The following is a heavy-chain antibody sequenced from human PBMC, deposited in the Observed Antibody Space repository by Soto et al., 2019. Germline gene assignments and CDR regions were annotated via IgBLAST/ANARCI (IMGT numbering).Heavy chain of an antibody. J-gene: IGHJ4*02. CDR2: INPMFNST. V-gene: IGHV1-69*01. Sequence: QVQLVQSGAEVKKPGSSVKVSCEAPGGTFDHAAITWVRQAPGQGLEWMGGINPMFNSTHYAQKFQGRVTITADPATSTAFMELRRLRSDDTAVYYWARQIFAADYWGQGTLLIVSS. D-gene: IGHD3-9*01. CDR1: GGTFDHAA. CDR3: ARQIFAADY.